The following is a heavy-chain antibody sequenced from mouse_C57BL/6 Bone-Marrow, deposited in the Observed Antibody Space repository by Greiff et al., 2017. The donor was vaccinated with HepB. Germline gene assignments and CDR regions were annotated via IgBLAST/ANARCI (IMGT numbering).Heavy chain of an antibody. CDR1: GYTFTDYY. CDR2: INPYNGGT. Sequence: EVQLQQSGPVLVKPGASVKMSCKASGYTFTDYYMNWVKQSHGKSLEWIGVINPYNGGTSYNQKFKGKATLTVDKSSSTAYMELNSLTSEDSAVYYCAGGVMYGNLYYFDYWGQGTTLTVSS. J-gene: IGHJ2*01. D-gene: IGHD2-10*02. V-gene: IGHV1-19*01. CDR3: AGGVMYGNLYYFDY.